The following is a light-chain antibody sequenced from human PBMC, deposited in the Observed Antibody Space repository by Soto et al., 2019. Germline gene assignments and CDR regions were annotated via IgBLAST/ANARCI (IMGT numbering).Light chain of an antibody. CDR3: QQYGNPPPNA. V-gene: IGKV3-20*01. Sequence: EIVLTQSPGTLPLSPGERATLSCRSIQSVSSSYLTWYQQKPGQAPRVLIHGSSSRATGIPDRFSGSGSGTDFTLTISRLEPEDFAVYFCQQYGNPPPNAFGQGTKVEIK. CDR1: QSVSSSY. J-gene: IGKJ2*01. CDR2: GSS.